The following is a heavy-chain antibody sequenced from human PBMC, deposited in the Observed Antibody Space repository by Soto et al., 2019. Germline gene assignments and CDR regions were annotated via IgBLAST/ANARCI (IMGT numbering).Heavy chain of an antibody. CDR3: ARGRYCSGGSCYAFDI. CDR1: GGSISSGAYY. V-gene: IGHV4-31*03. J-gene: IGHJ3*02. CDR2: MYSSGST. Sequence: QVQLQESGPGLVKPSQTLSLICTVSGGSISSGAYYWTWIRQHPGKGLEWIGYMYSSGSTYYNPSRRSRITLSXXTXKXXCSLRLTSVTAADTAVYYCARGRYCSGGSCYAFDIWGQGTMVTVSS. D-gene: IGHD2-15*01.